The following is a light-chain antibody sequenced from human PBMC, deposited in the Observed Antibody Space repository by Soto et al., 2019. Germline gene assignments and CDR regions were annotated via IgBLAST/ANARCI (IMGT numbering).Light chain of an antibody. V-gene: IGLV2-14*03. CDR1: SGDIGSSKF. J-gene: IGLJ1*01. CDR2: DVT. Sequence: QSVLTQAASVSGSPGQSITISCAGSSGDIGSSKFVSWYQHHPGKAPKLLIYDVTYRPSGVSSRFSGSKSGNTASLTISGLQAEDEADYYCCAKTTRGTLYVFGTGTKVTVL. CDR3: CAKTTRGTLYV.